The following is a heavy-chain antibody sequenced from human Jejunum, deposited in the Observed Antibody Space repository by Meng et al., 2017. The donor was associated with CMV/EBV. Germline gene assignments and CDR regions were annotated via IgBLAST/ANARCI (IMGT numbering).Heavy chain of an antibody. V-gene: IGHV3-23*01. J-gene: IGHJ4*02. D-gene: IGHD4-11*01. CDR3: AKQGYSNDLDY. CDR2: SSGSGSTS. Sequence: CAVSGFIFENYALSWVRQAPGKGLDWVSTSSGSGSTSYYADSVKGRFTVSRDNSKNTLYLQMNSLRVGDTAVYYCAKQGYSNDLDYWGEGTLVTVSS. CDR1: GFIFENYA.